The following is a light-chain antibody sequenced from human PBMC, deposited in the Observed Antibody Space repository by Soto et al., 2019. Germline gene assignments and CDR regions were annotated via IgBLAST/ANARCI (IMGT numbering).Light chain of an antibody. Sequence: EIVLTQSPATLSLSPGERATLSCRASQSVSNFLAWYQQKPGQAPRLLISDASNRATGIPGRFSGSGSGTYFSLTISSLEPEDFAVYYCQQRSNWPWTFGQGTKVEIK. CDR2: DAS. J-gene: IGKJ1*01. V-gene: IGKV3-11*01. CDR1: QSVSNF. CDR3: QQRSNWPWT.